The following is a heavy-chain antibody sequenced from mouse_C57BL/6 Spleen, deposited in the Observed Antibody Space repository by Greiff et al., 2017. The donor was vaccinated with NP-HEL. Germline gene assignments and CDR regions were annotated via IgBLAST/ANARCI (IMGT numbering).Heavy chain of an antibody. CDR3: ARRVGDYDYAMDY. J-gene: IGHJ4*01. Sequence: EVKLMESGGGLVKPGGSLKLSCAASGFTFSDYGMHWVRQAPEKGLEWVAYISSGSSTIYSADTVKGRFTISRDNAKNTLFLQMTSLRSEDTAMYYCARRVGDYDYAMDYWGQGTSVTVSS. V-gene: IGHV5-17*01. CDR1: GFTFSDYG. D-gene: IGHD2-4*01. CDR2: ISSGSSTI.